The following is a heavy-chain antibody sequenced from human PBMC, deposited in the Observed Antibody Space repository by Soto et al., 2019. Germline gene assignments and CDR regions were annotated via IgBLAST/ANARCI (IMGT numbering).Heavy chain of an antibody. CDR2: IYPSGGST. J-gene: IGHJ4*02. D-gene: IGHD3-10*01. CDR3: ARDKSGPIDY. V-gene: IGHV1-46*01. Sequence: QVQLVQSGAEVKKPGASVKVSCKASGYTFTNYFIHWVRQAPGQGLEWIGIIYPSGGSTRYAQKFQGRVTMTRDTSTSTVYMELSSLRSEDTALYYCARDKSGPIDYWGQGTLVTVSS. CDR1: GYTFTNYF.